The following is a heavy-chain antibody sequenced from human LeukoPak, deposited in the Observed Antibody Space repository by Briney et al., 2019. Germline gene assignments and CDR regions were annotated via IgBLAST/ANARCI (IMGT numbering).Heavy chain of an antibody. J-gene: IGHJ5*02. CDR3: ARASQPLLWFGELLSDWFDP. V-gene: IGHV7-4-1*02. CDR1: GYTFTSYA. D-gene: IGHD3-10*01. CDR2: INTNTGNP. Sequence: ASVKVSCKASGYTFTSYAMNWVRQAPGQGLEWMGWINTNTGNPTYAQGFTGRFFFSLDTSVSTAYLQISSLKAEDTAVYYCARASQPLLWFGELLSDWFDPWGQGTLVTVSS.